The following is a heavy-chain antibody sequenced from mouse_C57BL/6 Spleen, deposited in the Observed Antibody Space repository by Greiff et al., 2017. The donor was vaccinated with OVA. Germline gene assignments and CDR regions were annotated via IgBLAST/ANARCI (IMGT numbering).Heavy chain of an antibody. V-gene: IGHV1-50*01. J-gene: IGHJ2*01. D-gene: IGHD1-1*01. CDR2: IDPSDSYT. CDR3: ARREFITTVVATDY. Sequence: QVQLQQPGAELVKPGASVKLSCKASGYTFTSYWMQWVKQRPGQGLEWIGAIDPSDSYTNYNQKFKGKATLTVDTSSSTAYMQLSSLTSEDSAVYYCARREFITTVVATDYWGQGTTLTVSS. CDR1: GYTFTSYW.